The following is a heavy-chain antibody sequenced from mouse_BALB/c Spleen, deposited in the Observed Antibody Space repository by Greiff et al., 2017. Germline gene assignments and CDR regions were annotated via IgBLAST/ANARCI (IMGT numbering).Heavy chain of an antibody. J-gene: IGHJ1*01. CDR3: ARSYRYDGYWYFDV. D-gene: IGHD2-14*01. V-gene: IGHV8-11*01. CDR1: GFSLSTYGIG. Sequence: QVTLKESGPGILQSSQTLSLTCSFSGFSLSTYGIGVGWIRQPSGKGLEWLAHIWWNDNKYYNTALKSRLTISKDTSNNQVFLKIASVDTADTATYYCARSYRYDGYWYFDVWGAGTTVTVSS. CDR2: IWWNDNK.